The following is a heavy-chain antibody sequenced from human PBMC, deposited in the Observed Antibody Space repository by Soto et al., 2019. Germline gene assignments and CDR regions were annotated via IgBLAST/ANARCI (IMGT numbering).Heavy chain of an antibody. J-gene: IGHJ5*02. CDR2: IYSGGDT. CDR3: ATNPSESVVIAFMT. Sequence: EVQLVETGGGLIQPGGTLRLSCAVSGFTVSSNYMSWVRQAPGKGLECVSLIYSGGDTYYADSVKGRFTISRDNSKNTLYLQTNSLRAEDTAVYYCATNPSESVVIAFMTWGQGTLVTVSS. D-gene: IGHD2-21*01. V-gene: IGHV3-53*02. CDR1: GFTVSSNY.